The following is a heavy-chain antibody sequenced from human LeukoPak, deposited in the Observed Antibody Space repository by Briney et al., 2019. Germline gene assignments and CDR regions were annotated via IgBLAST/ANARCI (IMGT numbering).Heavy chain of an antibody. CDR2: VNPSGGST. V-gene: IGHV1-46*01. CDR1: GYTFTSYY. Sequence: GASVKVSCKASGYTFTSYYMLWVRQAPGQGLEWMGIVNPSGGSTSYAQKFQGRVTMTRDTSTSTVYMELSSLRSEDTAVYYCEVTGVGYCSSTSCYGAFDIWGQGTMVTVSS. D-gene: IGHD2-2*01. J-gene: IGHJ3*02. CDR3: EVTGVGYCSSTSCYGAFDI.